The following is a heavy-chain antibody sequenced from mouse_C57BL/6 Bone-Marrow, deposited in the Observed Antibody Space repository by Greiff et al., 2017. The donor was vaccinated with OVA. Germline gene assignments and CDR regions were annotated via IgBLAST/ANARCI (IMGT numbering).Heavy chain of an antibody. V-gene: IGHV1-64*01. CDR1: GYTFTSYW. J-gene: IGHJ4*01. D-gene: IGHD3-2*02. CDR3: ARDSSGYGAMDY. Sequence: VKLVESGAELVKPGASVKLSCKASGYTFTSYWMHWVKQRPGQGLEWIGMIHPNSGSTNYNEKFKSKATLTVDKSSSTAYMQLSSLTSEDSAVYYCARDSSGYGAMDYWGQGTSVTVSS. CDR2: IHPNSGST.